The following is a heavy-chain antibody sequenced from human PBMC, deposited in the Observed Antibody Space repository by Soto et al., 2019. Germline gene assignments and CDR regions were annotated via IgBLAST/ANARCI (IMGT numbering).Heavy chain of an antibody. Sequence: PGGSLRLSCAASGFTFSAYWMHWVRQAPGEGLVWVSRSNTDGTATTYADSVEGRFTISRDNAKNMLYLQMNSLRAEDTAVYYCTRGHYYGMDVWGQGTTVTVSS. CDR2: SNTDGTAT. CDR3: TRGHYYGMDV. CDR1: GFTFSAYW. V-gene: IGHV3-74*03. J-gene: IGHJ6*02.